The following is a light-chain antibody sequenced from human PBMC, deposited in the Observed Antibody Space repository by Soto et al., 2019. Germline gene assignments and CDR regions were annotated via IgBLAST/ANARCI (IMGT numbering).Light chain of an antibody. J-gene: IGKJ1*01. CDR2: KAS. Sequence: DIQMTQSPSTLSASVGDRVTITCRASQSISSWLAWYQQKPGKAPKLLIYKASNLETGVPPRFSGGGFGRYFSLTTATLHLDDFPAYYSHHYCGYPWTFAQGTKVEIK. CDR3: HHYCGYPWT. V-gene: IGKV1-5*03. CDR1: QSISSW.